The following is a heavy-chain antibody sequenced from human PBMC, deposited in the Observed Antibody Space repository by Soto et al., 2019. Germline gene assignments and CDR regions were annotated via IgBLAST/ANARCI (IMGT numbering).Heavy chain of an antibody. CDR2: MTPKSDDT. CDR3: ARGLAVTRDAFDI. D-gene: IGHD4-4*01. CDR1: GYTFTNYD. V-gene: IGHV1-8*01. J-gene: IGHJ3*02. Sequence: QVQLVQSGAEVKKPGASVKVSCKASGYTFTNYDVNWVRQAPGQGLEWVGWMTPKSDDTGYEQKFQGRGTLTTNTSISTAYMELSSLTSEDTAVYYCARGLAVTRDAFDIGGQGTMVTVSS.